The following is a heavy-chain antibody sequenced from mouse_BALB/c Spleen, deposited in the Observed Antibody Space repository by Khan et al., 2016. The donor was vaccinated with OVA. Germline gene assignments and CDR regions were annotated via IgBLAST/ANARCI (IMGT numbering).Heavy chain of an antibody. V-gene: IGHV5-6*01. CDR3: ASHLTGSFAY. CDR1: GFSFSSYS. Sequence: EVALVESGGDLVKPGGSLKVSCAASGFSFSSYSMSWVRQSPDKRLEWVASISSDGDYTYYPDSVKGRFTISRDNAKNTLYLQMSSLKSEDTAIYYCASHLTGSFAYWGQGTLVPVSA. CDR2: ISSDGDYT. J-gene: IGHJ3*01. D-gene: IGHD4-1*01.